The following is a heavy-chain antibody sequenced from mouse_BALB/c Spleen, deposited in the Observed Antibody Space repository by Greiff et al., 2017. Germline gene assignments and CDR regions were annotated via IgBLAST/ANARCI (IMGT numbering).Heavy chain of an antibody. J-gene: IGHJ4*01. Sequence: VQLKESGPGLVAPSQSLSITCTVSGFSLTSYGVHWVRQPPGKGLEWLGVIWAGGSTNYNSALMSRLSISKDNSKSQVFLKMNSLQTDDTAMYYCAREGIYYGNYGYAMDYWGQGTSVTVSS. D-gene: IGHD2-1*01. V-gene: IGHV2-9*02. CDR2: IWAGGST. CDR1: GFSLTSYG. CDR3: AREGIYYGNYGYAMDY.